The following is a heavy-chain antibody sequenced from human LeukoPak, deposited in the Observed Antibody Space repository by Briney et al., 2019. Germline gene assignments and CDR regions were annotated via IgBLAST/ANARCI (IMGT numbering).Heavy chain of an antibody. D-gene: IGHD3-10*01. J-gene: IGHJ4*02. CDR2: IYYSGST. CDR1: GGSISSSSYY. CDR3: ARDDGSGSYSDY. Sequence: PSETLSLTCTVSGGSISSSSYYWGWIRQPPGKGLEWIGSIYYSGSTYYNPSLKSRVTISVDTSKNQFSLKLSSVTAADTAVYYCARDDGSGSYSDYWGQGTLVTVSS. V-gene: IGHV4-39*07.